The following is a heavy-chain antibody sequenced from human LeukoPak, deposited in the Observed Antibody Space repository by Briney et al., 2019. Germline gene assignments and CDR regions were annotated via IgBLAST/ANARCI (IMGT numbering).Heavy chain of an antibody. CDR1: GYTFTGYY. V-gene: IGHV1-8*02. CDR2: MNPNSANT. J-gene: IGHJ6*03. CDR3: ARILMYPFYCSSTSCYGRGYYYYYMDV. Sequence: ASVKVSCKASGYTFTGYYMHWVRQAPGQGLEWMGWMNPNSANTGYAQKFQGRVTMTRNTSISTAYLELSSLRSEDTAVYYCARILMYPFYCSSTSCYGRGYYYYYMDVWGKGTTVTVSS. D-gene: IGHD2-2*01.